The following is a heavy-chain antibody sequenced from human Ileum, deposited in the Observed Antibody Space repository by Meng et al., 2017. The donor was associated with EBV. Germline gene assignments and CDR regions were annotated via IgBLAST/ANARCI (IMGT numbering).Heavy chain of an antibody. D-gene: IGHD4-11*01. J-gene: IGHJ4*02. Sequence: QQQLQRSGTGMLKPSRPLPTTCSVPGAIISRSTWWTWVRQPPGKGLGWIGEMHPSGSTYYNPSLKSRVTISLDTFNNQFFLRLTSLTAADTAVYYCAKANDYSLNSWCQGTLVTVSS. V-gene: IGHV4-4*02. CDR1: GAIISRSTW. CDR2: MHPSGST. CDR3: AKANDYSLNS.